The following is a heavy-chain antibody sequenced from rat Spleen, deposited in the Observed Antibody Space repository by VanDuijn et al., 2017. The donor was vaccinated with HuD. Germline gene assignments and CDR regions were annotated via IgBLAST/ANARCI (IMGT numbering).Heavy chain of an antibody. CDR1: GFTFSDYY. CDR2: ISSDGTTT. V-gene: IGHV5-22*01. J-gene: IGHJ2*01. CDR3: ARQPSAGSVGGYFDY. D-gene: IGHD5-1*01. Sequence: EVQLVESGGGSVQPGRSLKLSCAASGFTFSDYYMTWVRQTPAKGLEWVASISSDGTTTYYRDSVKGRFTISRDNAKSSLYLQMDSLRSEDTATYYCARQPSAGSVGGYFDYWGQGVMVTVSS.